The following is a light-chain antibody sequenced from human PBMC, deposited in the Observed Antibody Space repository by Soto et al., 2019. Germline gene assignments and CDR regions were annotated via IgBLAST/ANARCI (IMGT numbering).Light chain of an antibody. CDR3: QHYVTSLTT. Sequence: ESVLTQSPGTLSLSPGERATLSSGASQSVTSNYLAWYQQKPGQAPRLLIFGASIRVTGIPDRFIGSGSGTDFTLTISRLEPEDFAVYYCQHYVTSLTTFGQGTKVDVK. V-gene: IGKV3-20*01. CDR2: GAS. J-gene: IGKJ1*01. CDR1: QSVTSNY.